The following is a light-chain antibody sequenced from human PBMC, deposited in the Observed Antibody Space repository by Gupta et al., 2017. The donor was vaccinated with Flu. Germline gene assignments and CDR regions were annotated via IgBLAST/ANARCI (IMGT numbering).Light chain of an antibody. CDR1: ALPKQL. Sequence: SYELTQPPSESVSPGQTARITCSGDALPKQLVYWYQQKPGQAPVLVRYKDRERPSGITERFFGSNSGNTATLTITVVQAEDEADYYWPAGDNNETYWVFGGGTKMTVL. CDR3: PAGDNNETYWV. J-gene: IGLJ3*02. V-gene: IGLV3-25*03. CDR2: KDR.